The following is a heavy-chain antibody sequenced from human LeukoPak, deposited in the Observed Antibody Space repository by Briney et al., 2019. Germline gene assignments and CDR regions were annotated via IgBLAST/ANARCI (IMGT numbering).Heavy chain of an antibody. CDR3: ARAALTYYYGSGSSYPDY. CDR1: GGSFSVYY. D-gene: IGHD3-10*01. Sequence: SETLSLTCAVYGGSFSVYYWSWIRQPPGKGLEWIGETNHSGSTNYNPSLKSRVTISVDTSKNQFSLKLSSVTAADTAVYYCARAALTYYYGSGSSYPDYWGQGTLVTVSS. J-gene: IGHJ4*02. CDR2: TNHSGST. V-gene: IGHV4-34*01.